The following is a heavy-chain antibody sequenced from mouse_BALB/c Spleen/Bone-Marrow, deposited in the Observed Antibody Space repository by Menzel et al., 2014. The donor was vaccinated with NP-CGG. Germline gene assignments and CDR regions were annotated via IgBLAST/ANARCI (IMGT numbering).Heavy chain of an antibody. CDR3: SRDGLGY. CDR2: ISRAGSYT. CDR1: GFTFSSYG. J-gene: IGHJ2*01. D-gene: IGHD3-1*01. Sequence: EVQLVESGGDLVKPGGSLKLSCAASGFTFSSYGMSRVRQIPDKRLEWVAIISRAGSYTYYPDSDKVRFTICRDSTKNTLYMQMSSLKSEDSAMCCCSRDGLGYWGQGTTRTISS. V-gene: IGHV5-6*01.